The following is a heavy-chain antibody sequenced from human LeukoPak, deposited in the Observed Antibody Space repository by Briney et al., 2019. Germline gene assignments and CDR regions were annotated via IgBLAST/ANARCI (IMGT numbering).Heavy chain of an antibody. Sequence: SETLSLTCTVSGGSISSSSYYWSWIRQPAGKGLEWIGRIYTSGTTNYNPSLKSRVTISVDTSKNQFSLKLSSVTAADTAVYYCARDLSGSRDDYNSVGYWGQGTLVTVSS. CDR1: GGSISSSSYY. CDR3: ARDLSGSRDDYNSVGY. D-gene: IGHD5-24*01. J-gene: IGHJ4*02. V-gene: IGHV4-61*02. CDR2: IYTSGTT.